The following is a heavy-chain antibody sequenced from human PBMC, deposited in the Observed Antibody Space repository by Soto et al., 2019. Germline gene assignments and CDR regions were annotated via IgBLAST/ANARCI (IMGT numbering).Heavy chain of an antibody. Sequence: GGSLRLSCAASGFTFSSYAMSWVRQAPGKGLEWVSAISGSGGSTYYADSVKGRFTISRDNSKNTLYLQMNSLRAEDTAVYYCAKPIPRAILEWELSSYYGMDVWGQGTTVTVSS. CDR1: GFTFSSYA. V-gene: IGHV3-23*01. D-gene: IGHD1-26*01. CDR3: AKPIPRAILEWELSSYYGMDV. CDR2: ISGSGGST. J-gene: IGHJ6*02.